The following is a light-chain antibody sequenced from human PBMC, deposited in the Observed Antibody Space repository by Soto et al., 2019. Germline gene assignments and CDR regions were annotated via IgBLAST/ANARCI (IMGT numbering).Light chain of an antibody. CDR3: ATWDRSLTGEV. J-gene: IGLJ2*01. CDR2: DSN. Sequence: QSVLTQPPSVSAAPGQKVTISCSGSSSNIGNNYVSWFQQLPGTAPKLLIYDSNKRPSGIPDRFSGSKSGTSATLDITGLQTGDEADYYCATWDRSLTGEVFGAGTKLTVL. CDR1: SSNIGNNY. V-gene: IGLV1-51*01.